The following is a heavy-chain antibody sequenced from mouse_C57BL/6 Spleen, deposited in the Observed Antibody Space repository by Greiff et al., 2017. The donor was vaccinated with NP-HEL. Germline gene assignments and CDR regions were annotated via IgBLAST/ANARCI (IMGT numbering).Heavy chain of an antibody. CDR1: GYTFTSYC. Sequence: VQLQQSGAELVKPGASVKLSCTASGYTFTSYCMHWVKQRPGQGLEWIGMIHPNSGSTNYNEKFKSKATLTVDKSSSTAYMQLSSLTSEDSAVYYCAHQAWFAYWGQGTLVTVSA. CDR3: AHQAWFAY. V-gene: IGHV1-64*01. J-gene: IGHJ3*01. CDR2: IHPNSGST.